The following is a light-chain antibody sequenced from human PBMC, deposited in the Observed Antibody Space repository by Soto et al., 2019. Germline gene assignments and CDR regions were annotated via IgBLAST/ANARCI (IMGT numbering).Light chain of an antibody. Sequence: AIRMPQSPSSFSASTGDRVTRTCRASQGISSYLAWYKQKPGKDPKLLIYAASTLQSGVPSRFSGSGSGKDVTLTIRSLQPEELATYYGQQHHSYPLTFGGGTKV. CDR2: AAS. CDR1: QGISSY. V-gene: IGKV1-8*01. CDR3: QQHHSYPLT. J-gene: IGKJ4*01.